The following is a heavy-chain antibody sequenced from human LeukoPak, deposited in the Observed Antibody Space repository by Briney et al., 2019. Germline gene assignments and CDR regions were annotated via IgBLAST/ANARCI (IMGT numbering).Heavy chain of an antibody. V-gene: IGHV3-7*04. Sequence: GGSLRLSCAVSGFTFTNFWMSWVRQAPGRGLEWVANIHPEGNEKYHVESVKGRFTISRDNTKNLLFLQMNGLRVEDTAVYYCARGDAFSGDHWGQGTLVTVSS. CDR1: GFTFTNFW. CDR3: ARGDAFSGDH. CDR2: IHPEGNEK. J-gene: IGHJ4*02.